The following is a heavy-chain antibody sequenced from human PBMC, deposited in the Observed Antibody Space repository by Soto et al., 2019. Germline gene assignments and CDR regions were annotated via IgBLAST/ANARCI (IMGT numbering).Heavy chain of an antibody. J-gene: IGHJ6*02. D-gene: IGHD3-3*01. V-gene: IGHV1-69*13. CDR1: GYTFISYG. CDR2: IIPIFGTA. Sequence: GASVKVSCKASGYTFISYGISWVRQAPGQGLEWMGGIIPIFGTANYAQKFQGRVTITADESTSTAYMELSSLRSEDTAVYYCASKAIFGVVTIYYYGMDVWGQGTTVTVSS. CDR3: ASKAIFGVVTIYYYGMDV.